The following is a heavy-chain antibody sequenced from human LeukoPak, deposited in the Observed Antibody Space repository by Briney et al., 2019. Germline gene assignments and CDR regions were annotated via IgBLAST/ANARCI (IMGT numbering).Heavy chain of an antibody. D-gene: IGHD3-22*01. Sequence: ASVKVSCKASGYTFTGYYMHWVRQAPGQGLEWMGWINPNSGGTNYAQKFQGRVTMTGDTSISTAYMELSRLRSDDTAVYYCARAKYYYDSSGYSYDYWGQGTLATVSS. CDR2: INPNSGGT. CDR3: ARAKYYYDSSGYSYDY. V-gene: IGHV1-2*02. J-gene: IGHJ4*02. CDR1: GYTFTGYY.